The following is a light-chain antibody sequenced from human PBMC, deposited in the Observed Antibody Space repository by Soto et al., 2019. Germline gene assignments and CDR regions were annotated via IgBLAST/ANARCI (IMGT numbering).Light chain of an antibody. CDR2: GAS. CDR3: QQYSSSPLT. J-gene: IGKJ4*01. Sequence: ETVLNQSLCALSLSPGERDTLSCRASQSVRSSHLAWYQQKPGQAPRLLIYGASSRATGIPDRFSGSGSGTDFTLTISRLEPEDFAVYYCQQYSSSPLTFGGGTIVDIK. CDR1: QSVRSSH. V-gene: IGKV3-20*01.